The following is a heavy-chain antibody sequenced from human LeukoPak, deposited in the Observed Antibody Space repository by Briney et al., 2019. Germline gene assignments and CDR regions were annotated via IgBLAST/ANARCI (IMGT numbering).Heavy chain of an antibody. CDR2: IYYSGST. CDR1: GGSISSYY. Sequence: PSETLSLTCTVSGGSISSYYWSWIRQPPGKGLEWIGYIYYSGSTNYNPSLKSRVTISVDTSKNQFSLKLSSVTAADTAVYYCARSSFGVVSSWFDPWGQGTLVTVSS. CDR3: ARSSFGVVSSWFDP. J-gene: IGHJ5*02. V-gene: IGHV4-59*12. D-gene: IGHD3-3*01.